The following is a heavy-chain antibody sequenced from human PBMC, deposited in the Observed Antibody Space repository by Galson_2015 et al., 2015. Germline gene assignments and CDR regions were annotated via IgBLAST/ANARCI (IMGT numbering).Heavy chain of an antibody. V-gene: IGHV3-74*01. J-gene: IGHJ4*02. CDR3: ARDPPGHGPNFDY. CDR1: GFTFSSYW. Sequence: SLRLSCAASGFTFSSYWMHWVRQVPGKGLMWVSRIKGDGSSIIYADSVKGRFTISRDNAKNSLYLQMNSLRDEDTAVYYCARDPPGHGPNFDYWGQGTLVTVSS. CDR2: IKGDGSSI.